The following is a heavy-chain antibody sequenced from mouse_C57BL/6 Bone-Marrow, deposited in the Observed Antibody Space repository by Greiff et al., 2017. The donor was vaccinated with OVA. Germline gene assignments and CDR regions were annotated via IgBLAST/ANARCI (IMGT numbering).Heavy chain of an antibody. Sequence: VKLMESGAELARPGASVKLSCKASGYTFTSYGISWVKQRTGQGLEWIGEIYPRSGNTYYNEKFKGKATLTADKSSSTAYMELRSLTSEDSAVYFCARPYDYDGFAYWGQGTLVTVSA. J-gene: IGHJ3*01. V-gene: IGHV1-81*01. D-gene: IGHD2-4*01. CDR2: IYPRSGNT. CDR3: ARPYDYDGFAY. CDR1: GYTFTSYG.